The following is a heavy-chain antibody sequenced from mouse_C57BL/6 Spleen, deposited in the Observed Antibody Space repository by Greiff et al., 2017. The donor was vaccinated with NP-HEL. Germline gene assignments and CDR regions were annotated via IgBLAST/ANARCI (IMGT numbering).Heavy chain of an antibody. CDR1: GYSITSGYY. D-gene: IGHD6-1*01. J-gene: IGHJ4*01. CDR2: ISYDGSN. CDR3: ARRPPDAMDY. V-gene: IGHV3-6*01. Sequence: DVQLVESGPGLVKPSQSLSLTCSVTGYSITSGYYWNWIRQFPGNKLEWMGYISYDGSNNYNPSLKNRISITRDTSKNQFFLKLNSVTTEDTATYYCARRPPDAMDYWGQGTSVTVSS.